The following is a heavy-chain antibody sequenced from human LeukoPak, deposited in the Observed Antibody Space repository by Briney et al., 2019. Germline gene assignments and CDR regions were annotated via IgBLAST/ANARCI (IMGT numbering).Heavy chain of an antibody. Sequence: KPEGSLRLSCAASGFTFSSYSMNWVRQAPGKGLEWVSSISSGSSYIYYADSVKGRFTISRDNAKNSLYLQMNSLRAEDTAVYYCAREGLSSIAARPGAFDIWGQGTMVTVSS. CDR2: ISSGSSYI. CDR1: GFTFSSYS. D-gene: IGHD6-6*01. CDR3: AREGLSSIAARPGAFDI. J-gene: IGHJ3*02. V-gene: IGHV3-21*01.